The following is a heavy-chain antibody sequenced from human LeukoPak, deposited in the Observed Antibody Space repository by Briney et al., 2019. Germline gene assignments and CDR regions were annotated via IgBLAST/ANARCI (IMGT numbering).Heavy chain of an antibody. Sequence: GGSLRLSCAASGFTFRGYWMTWVRQAPGKGLEWVANVNTDGSVKNYADSVKGRFTLSRDNAKNSLFLQMNSLRAEDTAVYYCAREASLDDYGDYVFDYWGQGTLVTVSS. CDR3: AREASLDDYGDYVFDY. D-gene: IGHD4-17*01. CDR2: VNTDGSVK. J-gene: IGHJ4*02. V-gene: IGHV3-7*01. CDR1: GFTFRGYW.